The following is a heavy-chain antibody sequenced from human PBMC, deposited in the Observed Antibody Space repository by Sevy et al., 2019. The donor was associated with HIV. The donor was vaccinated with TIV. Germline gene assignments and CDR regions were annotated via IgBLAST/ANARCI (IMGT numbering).Heavy chain of an antibody. Sequence: SETLSLTCTVSGGSISSGSYYWSWIRQPAGKGLEWIGRIYTSGSTNYNPSLKSRVTISVDTSKNQFSLKLSSVTAADTAVYYCARDWNPHCSSTSCPPTYYYYYYMDVWGKGTTVTVSS. CDR3: ARDWNPHCSSTSCPPTYYYYYYMDV. CDR2: IYTSGST. CDR1: GGSISSGSYY. D-gene: IGHD2-2*01. J-gene: IGHJ6*03. V-gene: IGHV4-61*02.